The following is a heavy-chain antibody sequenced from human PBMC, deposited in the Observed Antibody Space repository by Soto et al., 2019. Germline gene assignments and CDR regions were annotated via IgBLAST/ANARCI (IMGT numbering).Heavy chain of an antibody. CDR2: IDHSGKT. D-gene: IGHD3-3*01. V-gene: IGHV4-34*01. CDR3: ARGQRFSDWFDP. CDR1: GGSLSGYF. Sequence: PSETLSLTCGVNGGSLSGYFWSWIRQPPGKGLEWIGEIDHSGKTNYNASLTSRLTISVDTSKNQFSLKVTSVTAADTAIYYCARGQRFSDWFDPWGQGTLVTVSS. J-gene: IGHJ5*02.